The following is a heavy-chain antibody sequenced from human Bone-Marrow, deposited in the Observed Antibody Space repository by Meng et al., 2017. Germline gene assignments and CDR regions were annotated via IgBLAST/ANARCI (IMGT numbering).Heavy chain of an antibody. J-gene: IGHJ3*02. CDR2: IRSKAYGGTT. Sequence: GESLKISCTASGFTFGDYAMSWVRQAPGKGLEWVGFIRSKAYGGTTEYAASVKGRFTISRDDSKSIAYLQMNSLKTEDTAVYYCTRELPSYYYDSSGYYALGNAFDIWGQGTMVTVSS. D-gene: IGHD3-22*01. V-gene: IGHV3-49*04. CDR3: TRELPSYYYDSSGYYALGNAFDI. CDR1: GFTFGDYA.